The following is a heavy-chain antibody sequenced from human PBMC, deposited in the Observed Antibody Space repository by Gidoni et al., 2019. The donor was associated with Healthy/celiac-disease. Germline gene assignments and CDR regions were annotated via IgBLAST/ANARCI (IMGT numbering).Heavy chain of an antibody. CDR2: IYPGDSDT. CDR3: AGSHSSGWREDVFDI. J-gene: IGHJ3*02. D-gene: IGHD6-19*01. CDR1: GYSFTSYW. V-gene: IGHV5-51*01. Sequence: EVQLVQSGAEVKKPGESLKISCKGSGYSFTSYWIGWVRQMPGKGLEWMGIIYPGDSDTRYSPSFQGQVTISADKSIRTAYLQWSSLKASDTAMYYCAGSHSSGWREDVFDIWGQGTMVTVSS.